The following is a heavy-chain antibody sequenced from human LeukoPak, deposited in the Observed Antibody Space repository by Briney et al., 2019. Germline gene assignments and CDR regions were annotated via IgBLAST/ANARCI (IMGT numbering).Heavy chain of an antibody. CDR1: GGSISSSSYY. CDR2: IYHSGST. Sequence: PSETLSLTCTVSGGSISSSSYYWGWIRQPPGKGLEWIGSIYHSGSTYYNPSLKSRVTISVDTSKNQFSLKLSSVTAADTAVYYCARPNLVYAMESPFDYWGQGTLVTVSS. V-gene: IGHV4-39*07. D-gene: IGHD2-8*01. J-gene: IGHJ4*02. CDR3: ARPNLVYAMESPFDY.